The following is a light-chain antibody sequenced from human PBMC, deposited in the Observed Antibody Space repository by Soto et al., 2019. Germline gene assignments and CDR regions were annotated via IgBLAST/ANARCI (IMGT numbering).Light chain of an antibody. CDR1: SSDVGNYEY. Sequence: QSVLTQPASVSGSPGQSITISCTGTSSDVGNYEYVSWYQQHPGKAPKLIIFEVSNRPSGVSNRFSGSKSGNTASLTISGLQAEDEAYYHCTSYGLASTPVFGSGTKVTVL. CDR3: TSYGLASTPV. V-gene: IGLV2-14*01. J-gene: IGLJ1*01. CDR2: EVS.